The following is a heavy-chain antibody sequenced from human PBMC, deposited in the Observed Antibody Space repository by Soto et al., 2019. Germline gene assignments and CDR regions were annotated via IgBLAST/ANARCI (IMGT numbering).Heavy chain of an antibody. CDR3: ARHSSSFDYFDY. Sequence: SETLSLTCTVSGGSISSYYWSWIRQPPGKGLEWIGYIYYSGSTNYNPSLKSRVTISVDTSKNQFSLKLSSVTAADTAVYYCARHSSSFDYFDYWGQGTLVTVSS. CDR1: GGSISSYY. CDR2: IYYSGST. D-gene: IGHD6-13*01. J-gene: IGHJ4*02. V-gene: IGHV4-59*01.